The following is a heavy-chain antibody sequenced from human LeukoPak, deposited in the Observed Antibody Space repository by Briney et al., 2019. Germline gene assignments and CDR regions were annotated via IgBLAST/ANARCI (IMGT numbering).Heavy chain of an antibody. D-gene: IGHD4-23*01. CDR1: GFTVSSNY. CDR2: IYRGGST. Sequence: GGSLTLSCAASGFTVSSNYMTWVRQAPGKGLDWVSVIYRGGSTYHADSVKGRFTISRDDSKSTVYLQMNSLRAEDTAVYYCARWVNNGGKGCYFDHWGQGILVTVSS. J-gene: IGHJ4*02. V-gene: IGHV3-66*01. CDR3: ARWVNNGGKGCYFDH.